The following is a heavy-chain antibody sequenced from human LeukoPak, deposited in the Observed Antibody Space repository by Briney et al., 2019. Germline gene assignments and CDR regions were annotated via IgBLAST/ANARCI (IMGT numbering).Heavy chain of an antibody. D-gene: IGHD2-2*01. V-gene: IGHV3-7*01. CDR2: IKPDGSER. J-gene: IGHJ5*02. CDR3: ARDARGIPDSPYNWFDP. CDR1: GFTFSSYE. Sequence: GGSLRLSCAASGFTFSSYEMNWVRQAPGKGLEWVANIKPDGSERNYVDSVKGRFTISRDSANNSLYLQMNSLRAEDTAVYYCARDARGIPDSPYNWFDPWGQGTLVTVSS.